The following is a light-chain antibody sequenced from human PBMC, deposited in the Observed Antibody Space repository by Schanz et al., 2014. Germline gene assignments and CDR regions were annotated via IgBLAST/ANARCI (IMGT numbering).Light chain of an antibody. J-gene: IGKJ5*01. CDR3: QQANGFPIT. CDR2: PES. CDR1: QGIGTW. Sequence: DIQMTQSPSSVSASIGDRVTITCRASQGIGTWLAWYQQKPGKAPKLLIYPESSLQSGVPSRFSGSGSGTDFTLTISSLQPEDFATYYCQQANGFPITFGQGTRLEIK. V-gene: IGKV1-12*01.